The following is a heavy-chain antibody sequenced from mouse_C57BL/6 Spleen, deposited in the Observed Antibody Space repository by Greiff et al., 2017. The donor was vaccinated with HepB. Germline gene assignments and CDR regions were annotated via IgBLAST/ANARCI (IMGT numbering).Heavy chain of an antibody. J-gene: IGHJ4*01. Sequence: DVKLVESEGGLVQPGSSMKLSCTASGFTFSDYYMAWVRQVPEKGLEWVANINYDGSSTYYLDSLKSRFIISRDNAKNILYLQMSSLKSEDTATYYCARGPGAGYAMDYWGQGTSVTVSS. CDR1: GFTFSDYY. CDR2: INYDGSST. V-gene: IGHV5-16*01. CDR3: ARGPGAGYAMDY.